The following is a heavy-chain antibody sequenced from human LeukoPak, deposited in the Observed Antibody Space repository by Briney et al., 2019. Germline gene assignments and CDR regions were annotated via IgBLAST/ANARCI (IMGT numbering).Heavy chain of an antibody. Sequence: GESLKISCKGSGYSFTSYWISWVRQMPGKGLEWMGLIDPSDSYTNYSLSFQGHVTISADKSITTAYLQWSSLKAPDTAIYYCARHDSGSYSVFDSWGQGTLVTVSS. CDR3: ARHDSGSYSVFDS. V-gene: IGHV5-10-1*01. D-gene: IGHD1-26*01. CDR1: GYSFTSYW. CDR2: IDPSDSYT. J-gene: IGHJ4*02.